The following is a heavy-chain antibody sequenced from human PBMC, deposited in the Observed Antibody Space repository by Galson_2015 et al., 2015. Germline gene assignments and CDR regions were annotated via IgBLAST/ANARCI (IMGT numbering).Heavy chain of an antibody. Sequence: SLRLSCAASGFTFSSYWMSWVRQAPGKGLEWVANIKQDGSEKYYVDSVKGRFTISRDNAKNSLYLQMNSLRAEDTAVYYCAREEGTVYYYYYGMDVWGQGTTVTVSS. CDR1: GFTFSSYW. D-gene: IGHD3-10*01. J-gene: IGHJ6*02. CDR2: IKQDGSEK. V-gene: IGHV3-7*05. CDR3: AREEGTVYYYYYGMDV.